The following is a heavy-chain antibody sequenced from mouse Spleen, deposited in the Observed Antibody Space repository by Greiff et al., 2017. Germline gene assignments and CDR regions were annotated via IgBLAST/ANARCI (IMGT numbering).Heavy chain of an antibody. Sequence: QVQLQQSGPGLVQPSQSLSITCTVSGFSLTSYGVHWVRQSPGKGLEWLGVIWSGGSTDYNAAFISRLSISKDNSKSQVFFKMNSLQADDTAIYYCARRDGKKPFAMDYWGQGTSVTVSS. CDR2: IWSGGST. CDR1: GFSLTSYG. CDR3: ARRDGKKPFAMDY. J-gene: IGHJ4*01. V-gene: IGHV2-2*01. D-gene: IGHD2-1*01.